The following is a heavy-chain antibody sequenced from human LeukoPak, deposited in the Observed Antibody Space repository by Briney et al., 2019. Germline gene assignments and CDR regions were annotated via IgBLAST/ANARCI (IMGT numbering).Heavy chain of an antibody. Sequence: GGSLKLSFSASGFTFSSYPMTWARQAPGKGLGWVLAIRSSSGSTYYADSVKGRFTITREKSKSTLYLQMNSLRAEDTAVYYCTKALHTGSYDCFDNWGQGTLVTVSS. J-gene: IGHJ4*02. CDR3: TKALHTGSYDCFDN. D-gene: IGHD1-26*01. V-gene: IGHV3-23*01. CDR2: IRSSSGST. CDR1: GFTFSSYP.